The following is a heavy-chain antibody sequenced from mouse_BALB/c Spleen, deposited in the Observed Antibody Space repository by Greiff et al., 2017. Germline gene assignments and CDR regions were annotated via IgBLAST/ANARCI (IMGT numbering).Heavy chain of an antibody. D-gene: IGHD2-4*01. J-gene: IGHJ3*01. CDR1: GYTFTSYT. CDR3: ARDDSAWFAY. V-gene: IGHV1-4*01. CDR2: INPSSGYT. Sequence: QVQLKESGAELARPGASVKMSCKASGYTFTSYTMHWVKQRPGQGLEWIGYINPSSGYTNYNQKFKDKATLTADKSSSTAYMQLSSLTSEDSAVYYCARDDSAWFAYWGQGTLVTVSA.